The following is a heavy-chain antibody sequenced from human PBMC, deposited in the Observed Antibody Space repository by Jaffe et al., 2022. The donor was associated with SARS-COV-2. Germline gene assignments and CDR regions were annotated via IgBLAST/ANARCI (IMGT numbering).Heavy chain of an antibody. CDR1: GFIFDDYT. CDR3: AKDSSGYYFDY. CDR2: ISWSGGDT. D-gene: IGHD3-22*01. V-gene: IGHV3-43*01. J-gene: IGHJ4*02. Sequence: DVQLVQSGGVVVQPGGSVRLSCAASGFIFDDYTMHWVRQAPGKGLEWLSLISWSGGDTDYADFVRGRFTISRDNSKNSLFLQINSLRPEDSGFYYCAKDSSGYYFDYWGQGTLVTVSS.